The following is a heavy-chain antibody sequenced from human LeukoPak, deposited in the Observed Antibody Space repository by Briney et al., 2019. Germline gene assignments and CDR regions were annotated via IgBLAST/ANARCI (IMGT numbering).Heavy chain of an antibody. Sequence: SETLSLTCTVSGGSISSGDYYWSWIRQPPGKGLEWIGYIYYSGSTYYNPSLKSRVTISVDTSKNQFSLKLSSVSAGATAVYYYTRHQTGDPRPFEYWGQGTLVTVSS. CDR1: GGSISSGDYY. CDR3: TRHQTGDPRPFEY. D-gene: IGHD7-27*01. V-gene: IGHV4-30-4*08. CDR2: IYYSGST. J-gene: IGHJ4*02.